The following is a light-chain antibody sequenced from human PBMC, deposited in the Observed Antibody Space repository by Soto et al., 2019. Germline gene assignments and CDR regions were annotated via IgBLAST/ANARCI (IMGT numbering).Light chain of an antibody. V-gene: IGLV1-40*01. CDR3: QSYDSSLGGSRV. CDR1: SSNIGAGYD. J-gene: IGLJ3*02. Sequence: QPVLTQPPSVSGAPGQRVTISCTGSSSNIGAGYDVHWYQQLPGTAPKLLIYANTNRPSGVPDRFSGSKSGTSASLAITGLQAEDEADYYCQSYDSSLGGSRVFGGGTKLTVL. CDR2: ANT.